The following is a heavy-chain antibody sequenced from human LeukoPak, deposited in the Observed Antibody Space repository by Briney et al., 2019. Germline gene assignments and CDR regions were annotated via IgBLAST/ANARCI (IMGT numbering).Heavy chain of an antibody. CDR2: IRFDGSYK. CDR1: GFNFSNYG. V-gene: IGHV3-30*02. D-gene: IGHD3-16*01. J-gene: IGHJ5*02. Sequence: GGSLRLSCAASGFNFSNYGMNWVRQAPGKGLEWVAFIRFDGSYKNYADSVKGRFTVSRDNSKNRLYVQMNSLRVEDTAVYFCAKGDKMLTWRRTYNRFDPWGQGTLVTVSS. CDR3: AKGDKMLTWRRTYNRFDP.